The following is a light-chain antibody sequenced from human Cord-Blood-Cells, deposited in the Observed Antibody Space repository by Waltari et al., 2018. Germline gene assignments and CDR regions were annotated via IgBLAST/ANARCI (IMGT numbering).Light chain of an antibody. CDR3: SSYTSSSTVV. Sequence: QSALTQPASVSGSPGQSITISCHGTSSDVGGYNYFSWYQQHPGKAPKLMIYDVSNRPSGVSNRFSGSKSGNTASLTISGLQAEDEADYYCSSYTSSSTVVFGGGTKLTVL. V-gene: IGLV2-14*01. CDR2: DVS. CDR1: SSDVGGYNY. J-gene: IGLJ2*01.